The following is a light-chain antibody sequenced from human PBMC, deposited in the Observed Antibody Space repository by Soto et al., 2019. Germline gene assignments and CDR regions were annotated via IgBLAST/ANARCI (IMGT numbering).Light chain of an antibody. CDR2: DAS. J-gene: IGKJ1*01. CDR1: QSLRSS. V-gene: IGKV3-15*01. CDR3: QQYNNWPQT. Sequence: IVLAQSAGTMSVYLGERATLSCRASQSLRSSLAWYQQKPGQAPRLLIYDASTRATGIPARFSGSGSGTDFTLTISGLQSEDFAVYYCQQYNNWPQTFGQGTKADVK.